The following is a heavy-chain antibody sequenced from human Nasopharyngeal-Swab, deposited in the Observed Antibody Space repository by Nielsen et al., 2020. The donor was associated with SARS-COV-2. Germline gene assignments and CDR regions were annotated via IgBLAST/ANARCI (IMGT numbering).Heavy chain of an antibody. J-gene: IGHJ3*01. CDR2: IYYTGSP. CDR1: GGSISSGDYY. V-gene: IGHV4-61*08. Sequence: GSLRLSCSVSGGSISSGDYYWSWIRQPPGKGLEWIGHIYYTGSPHYNPPLKSRVTISVDTSKNQFSLNLNSVTAADTAVYYCARGTNYYGSGDFWGQGTMVTVSS. D-gene: IGHD3-10*01. CDR3: ARGTNYYGSGDF.